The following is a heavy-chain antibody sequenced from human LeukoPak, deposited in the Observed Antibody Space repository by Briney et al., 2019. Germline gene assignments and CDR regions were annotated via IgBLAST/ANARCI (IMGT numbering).Heavy chain of an antibody. D-gene: IGHD4-17*01. J-gene: IGHJ4*02. CDR2: INPNSGGT. V-gene: IGHV1-2*02. CDR1: GYTFTGYY. CDR3: ARDPGDYGDYDY. Sequence: ASVKVSCKASGYTFTGYYMHWVRQAPGQGLEWMGWINPNSGGTNYAQKFQGRVTMTRDTSTSTAYMEVSRLRSDDTAVYYCARDPGDYGDYDYWGQGTLVTVSS.